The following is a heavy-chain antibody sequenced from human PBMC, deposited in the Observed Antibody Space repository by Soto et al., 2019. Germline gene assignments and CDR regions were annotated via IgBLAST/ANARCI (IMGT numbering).Heavy chain of an antibody. CDR2: ISGSGGST. J-gene: IGHJ4*02. CDR3: AKDQEVLWFGELYYFDY. Sequence: EVQLLESGGGLVQPGGSLRLSCAASGFTFSSYAMSWVRQAPGKGLEWVSAISGSGGSTYYADSVKGRFTISRDNSKNTLYLQMNSLRAEDTAVYYCAKDQEVLWFGELYYFDYWGQGTLVTVSS. CDR1: GFTFSSYA. D-gene: IGHD3-10*01. V-gene: IGHV3-23*01.